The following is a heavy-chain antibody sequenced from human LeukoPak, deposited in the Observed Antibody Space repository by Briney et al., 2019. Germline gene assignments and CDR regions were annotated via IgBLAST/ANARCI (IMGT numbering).Heavy chain of an antibody. D-gene: IGHD1-26*01. CDR1: GYSFTYYC. Sequence: GESLKIYFQGSGYSFTYYCIGWVRPMPGKGLEWMGIFYPGDSDTRYSPSFQGQVTISTDKSISTAYLQWGSLKASDTAMYYCARLVGAKGAFDIWGQGTMVTVSS. CDR3: ARLVGAKGAFDI. J-gene: IGHJ3*02. V-gene: IGHV5-51*01. CDR2: FYPGDSDT.